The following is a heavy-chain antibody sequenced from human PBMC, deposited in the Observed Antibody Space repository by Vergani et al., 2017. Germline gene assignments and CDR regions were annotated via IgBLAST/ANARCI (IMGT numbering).Heavy chain of an antibody. CDR2: ISSRGSTI. CDR3: ARASVSSSWQKPFYYYYGMDV. J-gene: IGHJ6*02. Sequence: EVQLLESGGGLVQPGGSLRLSCAASGFTFSSYEMNWVRQAPGKGLEWVSYISSRGSTIYYADSVKGRFTISRDNAKNSLYLQMNSLRAEDTAVYYCARASVSSSWQKPFYYYYGMDVWGQGTTVTVSS. CDR1: GFTFSSYE. V-gene: IGHV3-48*03. D-gene: IGHD6-13*01.